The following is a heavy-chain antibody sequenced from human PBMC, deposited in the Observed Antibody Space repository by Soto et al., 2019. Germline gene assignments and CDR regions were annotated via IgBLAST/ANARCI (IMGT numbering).Heavy chain of an antibody. J-gene: IGHJ4*02. Sequence: GGSLRLSCAASGFNFSTYAMSWVRQAPGKGLAWVSVISGGGGRTDYAGSVKGRFTISRDNSKNTLDIHMNSLRAEDTAVYYCAKGLEVTIFGVVTIYDYWVQGTLVTVSS. CDR3: AKGLEVTIFGVVTIYDY. CDR1: GFNFSTYA. D-gene: IGHD3-3*01. V-gene: IGHV3-23*01. CDR2: ISGGGGRT.